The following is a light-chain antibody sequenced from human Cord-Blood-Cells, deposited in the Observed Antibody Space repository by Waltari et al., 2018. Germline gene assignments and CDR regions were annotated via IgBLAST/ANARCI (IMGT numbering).Light chain of an antibody. Sequence: DIKMTQPPSSRLASLGDRVTITCRASQSISSYLNWYQQKPGKAPKLLIYAASSLQSGVPSRFSGSGSGTDFTLTISSLQPEDFATYYCQQSYSTPFTFGPGTKVDIK. J-gene: IGKJ3*01. V-gene: IGKV1-39*01. CDR3: QQSYSTPFT. CDR1: QSISSY. CDR2: AAS.